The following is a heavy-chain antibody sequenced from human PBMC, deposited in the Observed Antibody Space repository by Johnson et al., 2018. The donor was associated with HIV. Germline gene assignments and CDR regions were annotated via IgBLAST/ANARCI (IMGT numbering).Heavy chain of an antibody. J-gene: IGHJ3*02. CDR1: GFTFSSYA. D-gene: IGHD6-13*01. V-gene: IGHV3-30-3*01. Sequence: QVQLVESGGGVVQPGRSLRLSCAASGFTFSSYAMHWVRQAPGKGLEWVAVISYDGSNNYYADSVKGRFPISRDNSKNTLYLQMNSLRAEDTAVYYCASEIYRPRPSSSWYVGAFDIWGQGTMVTASS. CDR3: ASEIYRPRPSSSWYVGAFDI. CDR2: ISYDGSNN.